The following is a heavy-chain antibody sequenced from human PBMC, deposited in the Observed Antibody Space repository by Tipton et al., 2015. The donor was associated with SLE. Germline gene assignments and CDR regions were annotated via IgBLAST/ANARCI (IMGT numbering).Heavy chain of an antibody. Sequence: LRLSCAASGFTFSSYGMHWVRQAPGKGLEWIGEINHSGSTNYNPSLKSRVTISVDTSKNQFSLKLSSVTAADTAVYYCARSHLEWLLYYFDYWGQGTLVTVSS. CDR2: INHSGST. V-gene: IGHV4-34*01. J-gene: IGHJ4*02. CDR1: GFTFSSYG. CDR3: ARSHLEWLLYYFDY. D-gene: IGHD3-3*01.